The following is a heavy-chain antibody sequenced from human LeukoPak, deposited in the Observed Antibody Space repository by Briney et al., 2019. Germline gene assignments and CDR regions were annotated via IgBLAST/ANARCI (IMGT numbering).Heavy chain of an antibody. CDR2: IYSGGST. V-gene: IGHV3-53*05. CDR1: GFTVSSNY. CDR3: AKDYIKVGYCSSTSCYGYYFDY. D-gene: IGHD2-2*03. Sequence: GGSLRLSCAASGFTVSSNYMSWVRQAPGKGLEWVSVIYSGGSTYYADAVKGRFTISRDNAKNSLYLQMNSLRAEDTAVYYCAKDYIKVGYCSSTSCYGYYFDYWGQGTLVTVSS. J-gene: IGHJ4*02.